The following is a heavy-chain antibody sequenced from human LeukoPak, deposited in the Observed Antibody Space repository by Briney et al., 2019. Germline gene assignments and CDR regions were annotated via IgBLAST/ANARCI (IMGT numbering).Heavy chain of an antibody. Sequence: ASVKVSCKASGYTFINYGITWVRQAPGQGLEWMGWISAYNGNTNYAQKLQGRVTMTEDTSTDTAYMELSSLRSEDTAVYYCATAARRDSTYYHYGAFDIWGQGTMVTVSS. CDR3: ATAARRDSTYYHYGAFDI. D-gene: IGHD2/OR15-2a*01. CDR2: ISAYNGNT. CDR1: GYTFINYG. J-gene: IGHJ3*02. V-gene: IGHV1-18*01.